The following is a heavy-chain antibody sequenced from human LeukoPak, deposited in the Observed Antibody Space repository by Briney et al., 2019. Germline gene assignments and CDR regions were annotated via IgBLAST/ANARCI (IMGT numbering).Heavy chain of an antibody. J-gene: IGHJ4*02. Sequence: PGGSLRLSCAASGLTFSNAWMNWVRQAPGKGLEWVSYISSSSSTIYYADSVKGRFTISRDNAKNSLYLQMNSLRDEDTAVYYCARGQWLLNYWGQGTLVTVSS. CDR2: ISSSSSTI. CDR3: ARGQWLLNY. V-gene: IGHV3-48*02. CDR1: GLTFSNAW. D-gene: IGHD3-22*01.